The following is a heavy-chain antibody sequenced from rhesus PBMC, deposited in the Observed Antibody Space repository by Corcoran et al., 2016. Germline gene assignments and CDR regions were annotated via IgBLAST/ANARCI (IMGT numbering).Heavy chain of an antibody. CDR3: ARDQEDDYGYYYTTLFDY. J-gene: IGHJ4*01. Sequence: QVQLQESGPGLVKPSETLSLTCAVSGGSISSNYWSWIRQPPGKGLEWIGRISGSCGRTDYNPSLKSRVTISTDTSKNQFSLKLSSVTAADTAVYYCARDQEDDYGYYYTTLFDYWGQGVLVTVSS. CDR1: GGSISSNY. D-gene: IGHD3-9*01. CDR2: ISGSCGRT. V-gene: IGHV4-173*01.